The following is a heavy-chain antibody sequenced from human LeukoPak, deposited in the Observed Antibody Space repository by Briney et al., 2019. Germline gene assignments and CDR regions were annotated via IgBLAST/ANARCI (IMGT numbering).Heavy chain of an antibody. J-gene: IGHJ5*02. CDR3: ARGDSSGYYYDGSGPYNWFDP. CDR1: GYPFTGYY. V-gene: IGHV1-2*02. D-gene: IGHD3-22*01. Sequence: ASVKVSCKASGYPFTGYYMHWVRQAPGQGLEWMGWINPNSGGTNYAQKFQGTVTMTRDTSISTAYMELSRLRSDDTAVYYCARGDSSGYYYDGSGPYNWFDPWGQGTLVTVSS. CDR2: INPNSGGT.